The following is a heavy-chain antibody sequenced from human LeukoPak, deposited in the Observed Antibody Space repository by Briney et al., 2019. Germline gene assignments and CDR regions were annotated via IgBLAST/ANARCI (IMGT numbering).Heavy chain of an antibody. CDR1: GGSISSGGYY. Sequence: PSQTLSLTCTVSGGSISSGGYYWSWVRQDPGKGLEWIGYIYYSGSTYYNPSLKSRVTISVDTSKNQFSLKLSSVTAADTAVYYCARDAGTSQEVDYWGQGTLVTVSS. CDR2: IYYSGST. CDR3: ARDAGTSQEVDY. D-gene: IGHD1-1*01. J-gene: IGHJ4*02. V-gene: IGHV4-31*03.